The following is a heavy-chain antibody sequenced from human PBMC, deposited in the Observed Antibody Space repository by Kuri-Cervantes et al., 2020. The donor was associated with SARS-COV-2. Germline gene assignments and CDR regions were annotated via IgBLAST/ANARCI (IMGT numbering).Heavy chain of an antibody. CDR2: ITSSSSTM. V-gene: IGHV3-48*01. Sequence: GGSLRLSCAASGFTLGTYSMNWVRQAPGKGLEWLSYITSSSSTMYYADSVKGRFSISRDNAKNSLYLQMNSLRAEDTAVYYCARGEHYARAKIGEDGLDIWGQGTMVTVSS. CDR1: GFTLGTYS. CDR3: ARGEHYARAKIGEDGLDI. J-gene: IGHJ3*02. D-gene: IGHD2-2*01.